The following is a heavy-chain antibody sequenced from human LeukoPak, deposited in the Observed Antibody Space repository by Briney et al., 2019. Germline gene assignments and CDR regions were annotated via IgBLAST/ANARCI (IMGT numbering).Heavy chain of an antibody. Sequence: KTSETLSLTCTVSGASINNYYWTWIRQPAGKGLEWIGRIYSGGSTDYSPSLKSRVTMSLDTSKNQFSLRLNSVTVADTAVYYCARAPLVRYFDWLFPFDYWGQGTLVTVSS. CDR3: ARAPLVRYFDWLFPFDY. V-gene: IGHV4-4*07. J-gene: IGHJ4*02. D-gene: IGHD3-9*01. CDR2: IYSGGST. CDR1: GASINNYY.